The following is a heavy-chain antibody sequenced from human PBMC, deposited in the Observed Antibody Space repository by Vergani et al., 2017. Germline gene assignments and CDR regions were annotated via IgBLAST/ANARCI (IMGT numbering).Heavy chain of an antibody. D-gene: IGHD4-17*01. CDR2: INHSGST. Sequence: QVQLQQWGAGLLKPSETLSLTCAVYGGSFSGYDWNWIRQPPGKGLEWIGEINHSGSTNYNPSLKSRVTISVDTSKNQFSLKLSSVTAADTAVYYCARQTTVTRMRVYYYNYYMVVWGKGSTVSVS. CDR3: ARQTTVTRMRVYYYNYYMVV. CDR1: GGSFSGYD. V-gene: IGHV4-34*01. J-gene: IGHJ6*03.